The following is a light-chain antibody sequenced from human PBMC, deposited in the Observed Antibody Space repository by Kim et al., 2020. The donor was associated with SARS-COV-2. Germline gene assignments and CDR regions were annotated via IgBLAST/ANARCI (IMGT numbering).Light chain of an antibody. Sequence: QRVTISCTGSSSNIGTGYDVHWYQQHPGTVPKLLIYGNSNRPSGVPDRFSGSTSGTSASLAITGLQAEDEADYYCQSYDSGLSGSVFGGGTQLTVL. V-gene: IGLV1-40*01. J-gene: IGLJ3*02. CDR2: GNS. CDR1: SSNIGTGYD. CDR3: QSYDSGLSGSV.